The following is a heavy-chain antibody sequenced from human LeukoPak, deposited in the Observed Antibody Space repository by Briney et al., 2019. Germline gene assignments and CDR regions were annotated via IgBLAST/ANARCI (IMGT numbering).Heavy chain of an antibody. D-gene: IGHD3-9*01. CDR3: ARDFEAPSNC. J-gene: IGHJ4*02. CDR1: GFTFSSYW. Sequence: GGSLRLSCAASGFTFSSYWMHWVRQAPGKGLVWVSRINPDGSRTNYADSVKGRFTISRDNAKNTLYLQMNSLRAEDTAVYYCARDFEAPSNCWGQGTLVTVSS. CDR2: INPDGSRT. V-gene: IGHV3-74*01.